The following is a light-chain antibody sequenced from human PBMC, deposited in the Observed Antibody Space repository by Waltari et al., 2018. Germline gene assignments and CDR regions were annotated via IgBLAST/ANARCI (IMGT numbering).Light chain of an antibody. J-gene: IGKJ2*03. CDR3: QQYNDRPPYS. V-gene: IGKV3-15*01. CDR2: GAS. CDR1: QNIGLN. Sequence: EIVMTQSPATLSVSPGKGATLSCSPSQNIGLNLAWYQQKPGQAPRLLIYGASTRATGVPTRFSATGSGTEYTLTISSLQSDDSAFYYCQQYNDRPPYSFGQGTKLEIK.